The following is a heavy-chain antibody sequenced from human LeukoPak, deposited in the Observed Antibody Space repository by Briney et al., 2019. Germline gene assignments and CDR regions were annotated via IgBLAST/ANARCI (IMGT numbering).Heavy chain of an antibody. D-gene: IGHD1-26*01. J-gene: IGHJ4*02. CDR1: GFTFSSYG. CDR2: IWYDGSNK. Sequence: GRSLRLSCAASGFTFSSYGMHWVRQAPGKGLEWVAVIWYDGSNKYYADSVKGRFTISRDNSKNTLYLQMNSLRAEDTAVYYCASPGSWYGGGGDFDYWGQGTLVTVSS. V-gene: IGHV3-33*01. CDR3: ASPGSWYGGGGDFDY.